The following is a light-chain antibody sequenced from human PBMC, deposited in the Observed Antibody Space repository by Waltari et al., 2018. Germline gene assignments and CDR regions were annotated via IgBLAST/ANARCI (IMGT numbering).Light chain of an antibody. Sequence: DIQLTQSPSFLSVSVGDRVTITCRASQGISSSLAWYQQKPGKAPKLLVYAASSLQSGVPSRFSGSGSGTEFTLTISSLQPDDFATYFCQQYETMGTFGQGTKLETK. CDR2: AAS. V-gene: IGKV1-9*01. CDR1: QGISSS. CDR3: QQYETMGT. J-gene: IGKJ2*01.